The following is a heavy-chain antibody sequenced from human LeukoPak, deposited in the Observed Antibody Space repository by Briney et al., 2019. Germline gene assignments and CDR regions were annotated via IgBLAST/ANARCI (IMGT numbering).Heavy chain of an antibody. J-gene: IGHJ6*02. CDR1: GFTFSTYS. CDR2: ISSTSSYV. V-gene: IGHV3-21*01. D-gene: IGHD5-18*01. Sequence: PGGSLRLSCAASGFTFSTYSMNWVRQAPGKGLEWVSSISSTSSYVYYADSMKGRFTNTRDNAKNSLFLQMNSLRAEDTAVYYCARVGTIHLRLRPHLGYYGMDVWGQGTPVTVSS. CDR3: ARVGTIHLRLRPHLGYYGMDV.